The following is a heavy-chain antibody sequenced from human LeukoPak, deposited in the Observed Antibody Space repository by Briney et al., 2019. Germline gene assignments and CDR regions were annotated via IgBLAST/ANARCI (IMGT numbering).Heavy chain of an antibody. Sequence: GGSLRLSCAASGFTFSSYVMSWVRQAPGKGLEWVSGISGSGGSTYYADSVKGRFIISRDNSKNTLYLQMNSLRVEDTAVFYCAKATSGYHYSYFDYWGQGTLVTVSS. D-gene: IGHD5-12*01. V-gene: IGHV3-23*01. CDR2: ISGSGGST. CDR3: AKATSGYHYSYFDY. J-gene: IGHJ4*02. CDR1: GFTFSSYV.